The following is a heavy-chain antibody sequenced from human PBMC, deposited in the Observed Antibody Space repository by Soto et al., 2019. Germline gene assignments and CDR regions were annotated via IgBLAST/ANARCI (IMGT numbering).Heavy chain of an antibody. Sequence: GGSLRLSCASSGFTFGGFYIGWIRQAPGRGLEWVSFISGSGGIIYLADSVKGRFAISRDNTKNSLYLQMNSLRAEDTAAYYCGRDTYYDGSGYHSGGVDFWGQGTLVTVSS. CDR2: ISGSGGII. CDR3: GRDTYYDGSGYHSGGVDF. CDR1: GFTFGGFY. D-gene: IGHD3-22*01. V-gene: IGHV3-11*01. J-gene: IGHJ4*02.